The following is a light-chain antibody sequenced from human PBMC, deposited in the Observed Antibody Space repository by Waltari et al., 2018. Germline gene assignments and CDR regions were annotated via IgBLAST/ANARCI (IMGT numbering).Light chain of an antibody. Sequence: QSSLTQPASVSGSPGQSSTTSCTRTSIAMWFYNHISWYQHHPGKAPKLMIYDVTNRPSGVSDRFSGSKSDYTASLTISGLQAEDEADYYCSSYTTSISYVFGTGTRVTVL. CDR2: DVT. J-gene: IGLJ1*01. CDR3: SSYTTSISYV. V-gene: IGLV2-14*03. CDR1: SIAMWFYNH.